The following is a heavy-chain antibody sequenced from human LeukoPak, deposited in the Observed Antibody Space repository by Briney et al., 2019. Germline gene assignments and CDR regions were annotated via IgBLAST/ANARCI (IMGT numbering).Heavy chain of an antibody. V-gene: IGHV1-2*02. CDR3: ARDLYGSSSWPNFDY. CDR1: GYTFTGYY. D-gene: IGHD6-13*01. CDR2: INPNSGGT. Sequence: GASVKLSCKASGYTFTGYYMHWVRQAPGQGLEWMGWINPNSGGTNYAQKFQGRVTMTRDTSVSTAYMELSRLRSDDTAAYYCARDLYGSSSWPNFDYWGQGTLVTVSS. J-gene: IGHJ4*02.